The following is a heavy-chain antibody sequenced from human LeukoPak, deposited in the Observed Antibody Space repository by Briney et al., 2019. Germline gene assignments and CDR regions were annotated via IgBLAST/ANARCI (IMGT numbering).Heavy chain of an antibody. CDR2: ISYDGSNK. J-gene: IGHJ4*02. CDR3: ARDRYCSGGSCYSLFDY. V-gene: IGHV3-30-3*01. D-gene: IGHD2-15*01. Sequence: GRSLRLSCAASGFTFSSYAMHWVRQAPGKGLEWVAVISYDGSNKYYADSVKGRFTISRDNSKNTLYLQMNSLRAEDTAVYYCARDRYCSGGSCYSLFDYWGQGTLVTVSS. CDR1: GFTFSSYA.